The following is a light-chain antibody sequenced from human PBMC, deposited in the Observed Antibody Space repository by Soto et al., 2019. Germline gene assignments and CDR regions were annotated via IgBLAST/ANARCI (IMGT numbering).Light chain of an antibody. CDR2: GAS. J-gene: IGKJ1*01. V-gene: IGKV3-15*01. CDR3: QQYNNFWT. CDR1: QSVSSN. Sequence: EIAMTQSPATLSVSPGETATLSCWASQSVSSNLAWYQQKPGQAPRLLIYGASTRATDIPARFSGSGSGTEFTLTISSLQSEDFAVYYCQQYNNFWTFGQGTKVEIK.